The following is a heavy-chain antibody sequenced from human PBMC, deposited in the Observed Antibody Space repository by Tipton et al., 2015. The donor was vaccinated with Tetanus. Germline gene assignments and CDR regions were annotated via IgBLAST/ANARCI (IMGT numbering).Heavy chain of an antibody. D-gene: IGHD3-3*01. Sequence: TLSLTCTVSGDSISGGSYYWAWIRQPPGKGLEWIGSIYESGDIYYIPSLKSRVTISVDTSKNQFSLKLNSMTATDTAVYFCARHQSGYFTPFDYWGQGTLVTVSS. V-gene: IGHV4-39*01. CDR1: GDSISGGSYY. CDR3: ARHQSGYFTPFDY. CDR2: IYESGDI. J-gene: IGHJ4*02.